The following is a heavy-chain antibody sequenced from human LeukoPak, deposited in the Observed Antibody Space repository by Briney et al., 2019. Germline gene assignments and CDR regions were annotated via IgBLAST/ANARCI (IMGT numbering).Heavy chain of an antibody. Sequence: SVTVSCKASGGTFSSYAISWVRQAPGQGLEWMGGIIPIFGTANYAQKFQGRVTITADESTSTAYMELSSLRSEDTAVYYCASSVGVSYYGGYYYGMDVWGQGTTVTVSS. CDR2: IIPIFGTA. CDR3: ASSVGVSYYGGYYYGMDV. CDR1: GGTFSSYA. V-gene: IGHV1-69*13. D-gene: IGHD3-16*01. J-gene: IGHJ6*02.